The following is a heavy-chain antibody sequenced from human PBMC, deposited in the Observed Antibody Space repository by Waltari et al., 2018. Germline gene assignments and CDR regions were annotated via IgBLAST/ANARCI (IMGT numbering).Heavy chain of an antibody. D-gene: IGHD6-13*01. CDR2: INHSGST. CDR3: ARAGYSSSARKNDY. Sequence: QVQLQQWGAGLLKPSETLSLTCAVYGGSFSGYYWSWIRQPPGKGLEWIGEINHSGSTNYNPSLKSLVTISVDTSKNQFSLKLSSVTAADTAVYYCARAGYSSSARKNDYWGQGTLVTVSS. V-gene: IGHV4-34*01. J-gene: IGHJ4*02. CDR1: GGSFSGYY.